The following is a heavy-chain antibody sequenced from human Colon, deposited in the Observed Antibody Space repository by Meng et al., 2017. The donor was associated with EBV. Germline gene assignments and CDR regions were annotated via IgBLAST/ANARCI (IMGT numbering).Heavy chain of an antibody. CDR2: IDHRGNT. V-gene: IGHV4-34*01. CDR1: GGSFRDYY. D-gene: IGHD3-10*01. J-gene: IGHJ5*02. CDR3: ARRGPSGNFSP. Sequence: QVPLTQWGAGLVKPSDTLSRSCAVYGGSFRDYYWTWIRHPPGKGLEWIGEIDHRGNTKYNPSLKSRVTISLDTSKKQFSLKVSSVTAADSAVYYCARRGPSGNFSPWSQGALVTVSS.